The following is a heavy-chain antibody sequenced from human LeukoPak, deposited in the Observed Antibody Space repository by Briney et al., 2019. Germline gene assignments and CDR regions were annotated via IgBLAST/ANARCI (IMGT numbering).Heavy chain of an antibody. CDR1: GYTFTGYY. Sequence: ASVKVSCKASGYTFTGYYIHWVRQAPGQGLEWMGWINPNSGGTNYAQKFQGRVTMTRDTSISTVYMELSSLRSEDTAVYYCARESAFGVTPLDYWGQGTLVTVSS. CDR2: INPNSGGT. CDR3: ARESAFGVTPLDY. J-gene: IGHJ4*02. V-gene: IGHV1-2*02. D-gene: IGHD3-16*01.